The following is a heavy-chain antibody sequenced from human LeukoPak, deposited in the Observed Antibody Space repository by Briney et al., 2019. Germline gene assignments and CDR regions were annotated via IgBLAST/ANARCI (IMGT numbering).Heavy chain of an antibody. CDR3: ASVGYCSSTSCYLEYFQH. J-gene: IGHJ1*01. CDR2: ISGSGGST. D-gene: IGHD2-2*01. V-gene: IGHV3-23*01. Sequence: SGGSLRLSCAASGFTFSSYAMSWVRQAPGKGLEWVSAISGSGGSTYYADSVKGRFTISRDNSKNTLYLQMNSLRAEDTAVYYCASVGYCSSTSCYLEYFQHWGQGTLVTVSS. CDR1: GFTFSSYA.